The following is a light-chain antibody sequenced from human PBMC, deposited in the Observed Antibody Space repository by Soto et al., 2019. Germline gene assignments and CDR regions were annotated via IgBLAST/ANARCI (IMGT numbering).Light chain of an antibody. CDR3: QQRRNWPLLT. CDR1: QSVSSS. Sequence: EIVLTQSPATLSLSPGERATLSCRASQSVSSSLAWYQQKPGQAPRLLIYDASNRATGIPARFSGSGSGTDFTLTISSLEPEDFAVYYCQQRRNWPLLTFGGGTKVEIK. J-gene: IGKJ4*01. V-gene: IGKV3-11*01. CDR2: DAS.